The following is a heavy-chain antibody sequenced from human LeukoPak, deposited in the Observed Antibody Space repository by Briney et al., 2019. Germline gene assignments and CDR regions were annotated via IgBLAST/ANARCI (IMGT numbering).Heavy chain of an antibody. CDR3: ARDNGYGDYFDY. V-gene: IGHV3-53*01. J-gene: IGHJ4*02. CDR2: IYSGGST. Sequence: GGFLRLSCAASGFTVSSNYMSWVRQAPGKGLEWVSVIYSGGSTYYADSVKGRFTISRDNSKNTLYLQMNSLRAEDTAVYYCARDNGYGDYFDYWGQGTLVTVSS. CDR1: GFTVSSNY. D-gene: IGHD4-17*01.